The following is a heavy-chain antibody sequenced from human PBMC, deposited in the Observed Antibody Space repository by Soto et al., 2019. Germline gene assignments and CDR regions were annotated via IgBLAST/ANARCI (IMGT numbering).Heavy chain of an antibody. D-gene: IGHD5-18*01. V-gene: IGHV3-30*04. CDR3: ARGESVWIQGWPPVFRYFDH. CDR2: LSYDGKNE. Sequence: QVQLVESGGGVVQPGRSLRLSCVASGFILSNYAMHWVRQSPGKGLEWVAVLSYDGKNEYYADSVKGRFTISRDNSKNPVYLQMNSLRVEDTAVYYCARGESVWIQGWPPVFRYFDHWGQGTLVTVSS. CDR1: GFILSNYA. J-gene: IGHJ4*02.